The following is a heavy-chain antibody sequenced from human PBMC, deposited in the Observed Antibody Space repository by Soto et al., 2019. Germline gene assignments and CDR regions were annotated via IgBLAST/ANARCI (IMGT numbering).Heavy chain of an antibody. D-gene: IGHD6-19*01. V-gene: IGHV1-18*01. CDR2: ISAYNGNT. Sequence: GASVKVSCKASGYTFTSYGIGWVRQAPGQGLEWMGWISAYNGNTNYAQKLQGRVTMTTDTSTSTAYMELRSLRSDDTAVYYCARDHSSGWYGDYFDYWGQGTLVTVSS. CDR3: ARDHSSGWYGDYFDY. CDR1: GYTFTSYG. J-gene: IGHJ4*02.